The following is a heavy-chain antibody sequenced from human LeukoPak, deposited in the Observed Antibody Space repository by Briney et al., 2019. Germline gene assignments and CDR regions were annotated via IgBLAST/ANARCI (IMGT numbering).Heavy chain of an antibody. CDR1: GYTFTSYA. CDR3: ARDFAEGHYDSSGYYY. V-gene: IGHV1-46*01. CDR2: INPSGGST. J-gene: IGHJ4*02. D-gene: IGHD3-22*01. Sequence: AAPVKVSCKASGYTFTSYAMHWVRQAPGQGLEWMGIINPSGGSTSYAQKFQGRVTMTRDTSTSTVYMELSSLRSEDTAVYYCARDFAEGHYDSSGYYYWGQGTLVTVSS.